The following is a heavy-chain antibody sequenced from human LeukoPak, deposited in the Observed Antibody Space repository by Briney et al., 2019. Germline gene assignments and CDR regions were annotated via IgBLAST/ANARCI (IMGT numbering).Heavy chain of an antibody. CDR3: ARGPQGVTRPEY. J-gene: IGHJ4*02. CDR2: IYYTGST. Sequence: SETLSLTCTVSGGSISSSTYFWGWIPPPPGQGLEWIGTIYYTGSTYYNPSLKSRVTISVDTSKNQFSLKVRSVTAADTAVYYCARGPQGVTRPEYWGQGTLVTVSS. V-gene: IGHV4-39*01. D-gene: IGHD4-17*01. CDR1: GGSISSSTYF.